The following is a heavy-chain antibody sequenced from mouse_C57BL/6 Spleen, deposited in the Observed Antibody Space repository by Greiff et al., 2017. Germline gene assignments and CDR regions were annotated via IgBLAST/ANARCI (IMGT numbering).Heavy chain of an antibody. Sequence: QVQLQQSGAELAKPGASVKLSCKASGYTFTSYWLHWVKQRPGQGLVWFGYINPRSGYTKYNQKFKDKATLTADKSSSTAYMQLSSLTYEDSAVYYCARWAMTSYYYAMDYWGQGTSVTVSS. V-gene: IGHV1-7*01. J-gene: IGHJ4*01. CDR3: ARWAMTSYYYAMDY. CDR1: GYTFTSYW. CDR2: INPRSGYT. D-gene: IGHD2-3*01.